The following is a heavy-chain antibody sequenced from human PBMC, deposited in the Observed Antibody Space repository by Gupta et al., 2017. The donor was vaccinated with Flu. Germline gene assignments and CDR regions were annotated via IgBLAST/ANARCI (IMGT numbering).Heavy chain of an antibody. Sequence: EEQLLESGGGLVQPEKSLRLSCAVSGFTVGGNFMTWVRQAPGRGLECVSGIYAGGNTYYSDSVKGRSTISRDNSKNTVYLQMDSLRDDDTAVYYCARGLNFDVWGQGTTVTVSS. CDR3: ARGLNFDV. J-gene: IGHJ3*01. CDR2: IYAGGNT. CDR1: GFTVGGNF. V-gene: IGHV3-66*02.